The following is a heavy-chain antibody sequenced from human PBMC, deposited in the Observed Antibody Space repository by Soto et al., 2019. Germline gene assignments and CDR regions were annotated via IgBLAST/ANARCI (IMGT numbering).Heavy chain of an antibody. CDR3: APHVHCSGGSCHYDAFDI. Sequence: EVQLLESGGGLVQPGESLRLSCAFSGFIFGNYMMTWVRQAPGKGLEWVSTIRDGGESTYYADSVKGRFTISTENSKNTLYLQMDSLGVKDTAVYYCAPHVHCSGGSCHYDAFDIRGQGTMVTVSS. V-gene: IGHV3-23*01. CDR2: IRDGGEST. CDR1: GFIFGNYM. D-gene: IGHD2-15*01. J-gene: IGHJ3*02.